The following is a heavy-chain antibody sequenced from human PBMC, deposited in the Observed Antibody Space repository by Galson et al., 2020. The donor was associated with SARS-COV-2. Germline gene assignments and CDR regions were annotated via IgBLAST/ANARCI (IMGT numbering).Heavy chain of an antibody. D-gene: IGHD3-10*01. Sequence: ASVKVSCKASGYTFTSYDINWVRQATGQGLEWMGWMNPNSGNTGYAQKFQGRVTMTRNTSISTAYMELSSLRSEDTAGYYCARGQSMRAWCGELCDVFQRSPFDPWGQGTLVTVSS. CDR3: ARGQSMRAWCGELCDVFQRSPFDP. J-gene: IGHJ5*02. CDR1: GYTFTSYD. V-gene: IGHV1-8*01. CDR2: MNPNSGNT.